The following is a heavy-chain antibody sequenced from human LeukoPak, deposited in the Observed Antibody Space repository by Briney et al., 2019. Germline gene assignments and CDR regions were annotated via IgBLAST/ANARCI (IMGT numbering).Heavy chain of an antibody. Sequence: GGSLRLSCEASGLSFGDYTMHWVRQPPGKGLEWVSLISRNGAATKYADSVRGRFTVSRDSSKNSLYLQMNSLRAEDTALYYCARASILWFGELDYWGQGTLVTVSS. D-gene: IGHD3-10*01. J-gene: IGHJ4*02. CDR3: ARASILWFGELDY. CDR2: ISRNGAAT. V-gene: IGHV3-43*01. CDR1: GLSFGDYT.